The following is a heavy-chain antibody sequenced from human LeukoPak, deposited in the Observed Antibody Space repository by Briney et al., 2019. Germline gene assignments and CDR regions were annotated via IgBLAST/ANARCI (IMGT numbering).Heavy chain of an antibody. CDR3: ASPEPGDFYYYDSTPMTY. V-gene: IGHV3-74*01. D-gene: IGHD3-22*01. CDR1: GFTFSSYW. J-gene: IGHJ4*02. CDR2: VSSDGSIT. Sequence: GGSLRLSCAASGFTFSSYWMHWVRQAPGKGLVWVSRVSSDGSITDYTDSVKGRFTISRDNAKNSLYLQMNSLRAEDTAVYYCASPEPGDFYYYDSTPMTYWGQGTLVTVSS.